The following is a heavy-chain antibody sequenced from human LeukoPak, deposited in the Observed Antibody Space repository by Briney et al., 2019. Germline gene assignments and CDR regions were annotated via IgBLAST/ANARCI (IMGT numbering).Heavy chain of an antibody. D-gene: IGHD6-13*01. CDR3: ARDRSHQRRFHSSREENWFDP. CDR2: IKSKTDGGTT. CDR1: GFTFSNAW. Sequence: GGSLRLSCAASGFTFSNAWMSWVRQAPGKGLEWVGRIKSKTDGGTTDYAAPVKGRFTISRDNAKNSLYLQMNSLRAEDTAVYYCARDRSHQRRFHSSREENWFDPWGQGTLVTVSS. V-gene: IGHV3-15*01. J-gene: IGHJ5*02.